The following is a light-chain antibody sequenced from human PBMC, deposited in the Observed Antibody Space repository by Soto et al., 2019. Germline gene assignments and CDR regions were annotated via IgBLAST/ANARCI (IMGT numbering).Light chain of an antibody. CDR2: GAS. J-gene: IGKJ5*01. CDR3: QQYNNWPPPIT. CDR1: QSVSSN. Sequence: EIVMTQSPATLSVSPGERATLSCRASQSVSSNLAWYQQKPGQAPRLLIYGASTRATGIPARFRGSGSGTEFTLAISRLESEDFAVYYCQQYNNWPPPITFGQGTRLEIK. V-gene: IGKV3-15*01.